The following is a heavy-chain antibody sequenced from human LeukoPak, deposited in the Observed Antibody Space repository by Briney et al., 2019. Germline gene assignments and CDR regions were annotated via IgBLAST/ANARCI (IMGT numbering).Heavy chain of an antibody. J-gene: IGHJ4*02. D-gene: IGHD3-22*01. CDR3: VRSAFHAGSGNYYDY. CDR1: GFTFSNYW. V-gene: IGHV3-74*03. CDR2: IDNAGSIT. Sequence: QPGGSLRLSCAAYGFTFSNYWIHWVRQAPGKGLVWVSRIDNAGSITTYADSVKGRFTISRDNAENTLYLQMNSLRVEDTAVYYCVRSAFHAGSGNYYDYWGQGTLVTVSS.